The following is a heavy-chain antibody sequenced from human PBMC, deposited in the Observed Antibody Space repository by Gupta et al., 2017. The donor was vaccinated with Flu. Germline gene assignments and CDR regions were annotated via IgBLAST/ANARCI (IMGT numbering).Heavy chain of an antibody. CDR2: ISSSSSYI. Sequence: EVQLVESGGGLVKPGGSLRLSCAASGFTFSSYSMNWVRQAPGKGLEWVSSISSSSSYIYYADSVKGRFTISRDNAKNSLYLQMNSLRAEDTAVYYCAREERTTGAFDIWGQGTMVTVSS. CDR1: GFTFSSYS. CDR3: AREERTTGAFDI. D-gene: IGHD2-8*02. J-gene: IGHJ3*02. V-gene: IGHV3-21*01.